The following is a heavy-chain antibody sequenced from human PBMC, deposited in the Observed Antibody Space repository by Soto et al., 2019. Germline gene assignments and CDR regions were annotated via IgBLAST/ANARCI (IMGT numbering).Heavy chain of an antibody. J-gene: IGHJ6*02. Sequence: ASVKVSCKASGYTFTGYYMHWVRQAPGQGLEWMGWINPNSGGTNYAQKFRGRVTMTRDTSISTAYMELSRLRSDDTAVYYCARDREGGYEVHYYGMDVWGQGTTVTVSS. CDR3: ARDREGGYEVHYYGMDV. D-gene: IGHD5-12*01. CDR2: INPNSGGT. V-gene: IGHV1-2*02. CDR1: GYTFTGYY.